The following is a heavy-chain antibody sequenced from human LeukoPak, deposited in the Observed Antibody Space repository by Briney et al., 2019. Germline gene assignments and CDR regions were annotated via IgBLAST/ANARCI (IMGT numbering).Heavy chain of an antibody. J-gene: IGHJ5*02. Sequence: SETLSLTCTDCGGSISSYYWTWIRQPAGKGPGWIGRIHASGSTNYNPSLKSRVNMSVDTSKNQFSLRLNSVTAADTAVYYCARVTDPRYNWFDPWGQGTLVTVSS. CDR3: ARVTDPRYNWFDP. CDR1: GGSISSYY. V-gene: IGHV4-4*07. D-gene: IGHD2-21*02. CDR2: IHASGST.